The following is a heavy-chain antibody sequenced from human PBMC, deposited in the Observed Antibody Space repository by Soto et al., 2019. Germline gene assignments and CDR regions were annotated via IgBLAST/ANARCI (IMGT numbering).Heavy chain of an antibody. CDR1: GYTLTELS. Sequence: ASVKVSCKVSGYTLTELSMHWVRQAPGKGLEWMGGFDPEDGETIYAQKFQGRVTMTEDTSTDTTYMELSSLRSDDTAVYYCARNRVVATGTQSLWFDPWGQGTLVTVSS. CDR2: FDPEDGET. CDR3: ARNRVVATGTQSLWFDP. J-gene: IGHJ5*02. D-gene: IGHD2-15*01. V-gene: IGHV1-24*01.